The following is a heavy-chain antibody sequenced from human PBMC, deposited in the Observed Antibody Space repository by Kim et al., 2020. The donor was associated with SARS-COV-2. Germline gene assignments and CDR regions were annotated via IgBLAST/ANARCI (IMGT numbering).Heavy chain of an antibody. Sequence: GGSLRLSCAASGFTFDDYAMHWVRQAPGKGLEWVSGISWNSGSIGYADSVKGRFTISRDNAKNSLYLQMNSLRAEDTALYYCAKDVIPLIWFRELSGYF. D-gene: IGHD3-10*01. CDR1: GFTFDDYA. CDR3: AKDVIPLIWFRELSGYF. V-gene: IGHV3-9*01. J-gene: IGHJ1*01. CDR2: ISWNSGSI.